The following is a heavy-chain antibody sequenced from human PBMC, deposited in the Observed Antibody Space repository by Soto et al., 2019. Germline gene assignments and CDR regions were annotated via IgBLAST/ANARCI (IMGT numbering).Heavy chain of an antibody. V-gene: IGHV3-23*01. CDR2: ISGGGGVST. J-gene: IGHJ5*02. CDR1: GFTFSSYA. D-gene: IGHD3-10*01. CDR3: SKDAISMVRGVNNWFDP. Sequence: EVQFLESGGGLVQPGGSLTLSCAASGFTFSSYAMTWVRHAPGKGLEWVSGISGGGGVSTYYADSVKGRFTISRDNSMNTMYLQMNRLRAEDTAVYYCSKDAISMVRGVNNWFDPWGQGILVTVSS.